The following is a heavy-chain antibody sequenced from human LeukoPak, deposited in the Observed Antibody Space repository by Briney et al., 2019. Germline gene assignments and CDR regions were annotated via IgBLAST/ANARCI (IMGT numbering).Heavy chain of an antibody. CDR2: IYTSGST. D-gene: IGHD3-10*01. CDR3: AREPLLWFGERRRAFDP. J-gene: IGHJ5*02. V-gene: IGHV4-61*02. Sequence: SQTLSLTCTVSGGSISSGSYYWRWIRQPAGKGLEWIGRIYTSGSTNYNPSLKSRFTISVDTSKNQFSLKLSSVTAANTAVYYCAREPLLWFGERRRAFDPWGQGTPVTVSS. CDR1: GGSISSGSYY.